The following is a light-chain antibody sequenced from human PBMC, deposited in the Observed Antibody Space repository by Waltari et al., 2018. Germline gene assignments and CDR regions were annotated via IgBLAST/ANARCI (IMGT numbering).Light chain of an antibody. J-gene: IGKJ4*01. V-gene: IGKV1-39*01. CDR2: SSS. Sequence: DTLMTQSPSSLPASVGDRVPIPFRASQAISTYVNWYQQTPGMAPKLLIFSSSTLHRGVSSRFSGSGSGTEFTLTISNLQPDDFATYYCQQSYSAPLAFGGGTKLDI. CDR1: QAISTY. CDR3: QQSYSAPLA.